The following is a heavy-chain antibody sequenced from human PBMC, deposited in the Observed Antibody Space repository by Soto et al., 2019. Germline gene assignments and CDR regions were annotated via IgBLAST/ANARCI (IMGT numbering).Heavy chain of an antibody. CDR2: INAGNGHT. Sequence: QVQLVQSGAEEKKPGASVKVSCKASGYTFTNYAMHWVRQAPGQRLEWMGWINAGNGHTKYSQKFQGRVTITRNTSASTAYMALSSLRSEDTAVYYCARDLELYEKVSDIWGQGTMVTVSS. J-gene: IGHJ3*02. V-gene: IGHV1-3*05. D-gene: IGHD1-26*01. CDR3: ARDLELYEKVSDI. CDR1: GYTFTNYA.